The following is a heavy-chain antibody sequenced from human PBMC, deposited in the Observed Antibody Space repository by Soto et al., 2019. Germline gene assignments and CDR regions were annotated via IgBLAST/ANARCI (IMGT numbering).Heavy chain of an antibody. D-gene: IGHD3-10*01. CDR1: GFTFSSDA. J-gene: IGHJ4*02. CDR3: AKDVSGEVGETLMFHY. CDR2: IDNSGGST. V-gene: IGHV3-23*01. Sequence: EVQLLESGGGLVQPGGSLRLSCAAPGFTFSSDAMGWVRQAPGKGLEWVSTIDNSGGSTHYADSVKGRFTISRDNSKNTVYLQMNSLRAEDTAVYYCAKDVSGEVGETLMFHYWGQGTLVTVSS.